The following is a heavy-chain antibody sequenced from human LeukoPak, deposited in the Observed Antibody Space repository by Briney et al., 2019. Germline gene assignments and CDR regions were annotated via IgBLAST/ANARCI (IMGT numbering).Heavy chain of an antibody. V-gene: IGHV3-23*01. Sequence: QPGGSLRLSCAASGFTFSSYAMSWVRQAPGKGLEWVSAISGSGGSTYYADSVKGRFTISRDNSKNTLYLQMNSLRAEDTAVYYCAKDCCGYYGSGSSPYYYYMDVWGKGTTVTVSS. CDR1: GFTFSSYA. CDR2: ISGSGGST. D-gene: IGHD3-10*01. CDR3: AKDCCGYYGSGSSPYYYYMDV. J-gene: IGHJ6*03.